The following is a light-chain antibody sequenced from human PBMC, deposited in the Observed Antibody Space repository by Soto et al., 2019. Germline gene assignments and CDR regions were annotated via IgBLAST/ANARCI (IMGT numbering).Light chain of an antibody. Sequence: DRQRTEYRYSLSASVGGRVTITCQASQDVSNYLNWYQQKLGKAPKLLIYDASNLETGVPSRFSGSGSGTYFSFTICSLQPEDFATYYCQQYSHLITFAQGTRLEIK. V-gene: IGKV1-33*01. CDR1: QDVSNY. CDR3: QQYSHLIT. CDR2: DAS. J-gene: IGKJ5*01.